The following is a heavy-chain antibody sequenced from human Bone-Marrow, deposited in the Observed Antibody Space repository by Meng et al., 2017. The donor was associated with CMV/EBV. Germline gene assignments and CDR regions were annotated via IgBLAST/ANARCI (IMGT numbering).Heavy chain of an antibody. CDR1: GFTFRSYG. CDR3: ARDGHDCSSTSCHFDY. V-gene: IGHV3-33*01. D-gene: IGHD2-2*01. Sequence: SGFTFRSYGMHWVRQAPGKGLEWVAVIWYDGSNKYYADSVKGRFTISRDNSKNTLYLQMNSLRAEDTAVYYCARDGHDCSSTSCHFDYWGQGTLVTVSS. CDR2: IWYDGSNK. J-gene: IGHJ4*02.